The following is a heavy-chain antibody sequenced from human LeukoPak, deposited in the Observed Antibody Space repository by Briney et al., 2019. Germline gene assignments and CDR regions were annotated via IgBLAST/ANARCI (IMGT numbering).Heavy chain of an antibody. CDR2: IYNDGTT. Sequence: QPGGSLRLSCAASGLTVSSSYMSSVRQAPGKGLEWVSVIYNDGTTYYADSVKGRFTISRDNTQNTLFLEMNSLRAEDTAEYYCARHPPDSGSAHYFDYWGQGTLVTVSS. J-gene: IGHJ4*02. CDR1: GLTVSSSY. CDR3: ARHPPDSGSAHYFDY. V-gene: IGHV3-66*04. D-gene: IGHD1-26*01.